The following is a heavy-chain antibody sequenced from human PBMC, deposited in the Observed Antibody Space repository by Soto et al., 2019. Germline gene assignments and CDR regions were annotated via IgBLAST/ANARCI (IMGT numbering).Heavy chain of an antibody. Sequence: QVQLVQSGAEVKKPGASVKVSCKASGYTFTSYAISWVRQAPGQGLEWMGWISAYNGNTNYAQNLQGRVTMTTDTASTTSYIELSSPRSDDTAVYYWARDSPPLASWGQGTLVTVSS. CDR3: ARDSPPLAS. CDR2: ISAYNGNT. V-gene: IGHV1-18*01. CDR1: GYTFTSYA. D-gene: IGHD3-3*02. J-gene: IGHJ5*02.